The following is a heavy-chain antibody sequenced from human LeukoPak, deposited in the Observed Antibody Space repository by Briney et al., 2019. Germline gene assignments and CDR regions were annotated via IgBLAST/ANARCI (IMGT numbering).Heavy chain of an antibody. Sequence: GGSLRLSCAASGLTFSDYTMNWVRQAPGKGLERVSYISSSSSTISYADSVKGRFTISRDNAKNSLFLQMNSLRAEDTAVYYCASVGHCTSSSCPYYFDYWGQGTLVTVSS. J-gene: IGHJ4*02. CDR3: ASVGHCTSSSCPYYFDY. CDR1: GLTFSDYT. CDR2: ISSSSSTI. V-gene: IGHV3-48*01. D-gene: IGHD2-2*03.